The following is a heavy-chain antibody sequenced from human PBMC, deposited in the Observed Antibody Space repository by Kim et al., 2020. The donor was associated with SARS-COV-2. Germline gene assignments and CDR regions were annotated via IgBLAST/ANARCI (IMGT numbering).Heavy chain of an antibody. J-gene: IGHJ4*02. Sequence: SLKSRVTLSGDTSKNQFSLKLSSVTAADTAVYYCARFYYDSSGYFPPGGYWGQGSLVTVSS. V-gene: IGHV4-39*07. D-gene: IGHD3-22*01. CDR3: ARFYYDSSGYFPPGGY.